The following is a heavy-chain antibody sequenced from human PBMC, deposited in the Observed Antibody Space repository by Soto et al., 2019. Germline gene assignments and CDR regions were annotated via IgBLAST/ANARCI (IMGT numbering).Heavy chain of an antibody. J-gene: IGHJ6*02. Sequence: GASVKVSCKASGGTFSSYAISWVRQAPGQGLEWMGGIIPIFGTANYAQKFQGRVTITADESTSTAYMEMSSLRSEDTAVYYCARDYRYRVVVAATPDYYYYGMDVWGQGTTVTVSS. D-gene: IGHD2-15*01. CDR2: IIPIFGTA. CDR3: ARDYRYRVVVAATPDYYYYGMDV. V-gene: IGHV1-69*13. CDR1: GGTFSSYA.